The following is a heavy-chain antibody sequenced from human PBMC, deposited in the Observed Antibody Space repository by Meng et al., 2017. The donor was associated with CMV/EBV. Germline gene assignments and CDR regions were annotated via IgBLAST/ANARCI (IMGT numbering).Heavy chain of an antibody. Sequence: GSLRLSCAASGFTFSSYSMNWVRQAPGKGLEWVSYISSSSSTIYYADSVKGRFTISRDNAKNSLYLQMNSLRAEDTAVYYCAAYGDYNWFDPWGQGTLVTVSS. J-gene: IGHJ5*02. CDR2: ISSSSSTI. CDR3: AAYGDYNWFDP. D-gene: IGHD4-17*01. V-gene: IGHV3-48*04. CDR1: GFTFSSYS.